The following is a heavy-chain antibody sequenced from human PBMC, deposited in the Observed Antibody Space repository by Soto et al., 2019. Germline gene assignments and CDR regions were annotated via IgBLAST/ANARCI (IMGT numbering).Heavy chain of an antibody. CDR2: ISSGGTTT. J-gene: IGHJ4*02. CDR1: GFSFSTHA. Sequence: GGSLRLSCTASGFSFSTHAMSWVRQAPGKGLELVSSISSGGTTTFYAASVEGRFTISRDKSKNTLYLQMNSLRADDTAVYYCAREGGSIGGWFGRKFDSWGQGTQVTVSS. V-gene: IGHV3-23*01. D-gene: IGHD6-19*01. CDR3: AREGGSIGGWFGRKFDS.